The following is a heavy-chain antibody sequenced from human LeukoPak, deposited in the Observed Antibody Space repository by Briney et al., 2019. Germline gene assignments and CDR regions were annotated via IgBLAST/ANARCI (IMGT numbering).Heavy chain of an antibody. J-gene: IGHJ4*02. CDR2: IIPIFGTA. D-gene: IGHD2-2*01. Sequence: ASVKVSCKASGGTLSSYAISWVRQAPGQGLEWMGGIIPIFGTANYAQKFQGRVTITADESTSTAYMELSSLRSEDTAVYYCARACSSTSCLFDYWGQGALVTVSS. CDR3: ARACSSTSCLFDY. CDR1: GGTLSSYA. V-gene: IGHV1-69*13.